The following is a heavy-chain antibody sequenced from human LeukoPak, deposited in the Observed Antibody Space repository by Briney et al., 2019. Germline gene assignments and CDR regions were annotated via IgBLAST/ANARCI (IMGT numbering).Heavy chain of an antibody. CDR1: GFPFSSYG. CDR3: ASSGSYRFDY. Sequence: GGSLRLSCVASGFPFSSYGMHWVRQAPGKGLEWVAVIWSVGGAEYYADSVKGRFTISRDNSKNMLFLQMNSLRAEDTAVYYCASSGSYRFDYWGQGTLVTVSS. D-gene: IGHD1-26*01. J-gene: IGHJ4*02. CDR2: IWSVGGAE. V-gene: IGHV3-33*01.